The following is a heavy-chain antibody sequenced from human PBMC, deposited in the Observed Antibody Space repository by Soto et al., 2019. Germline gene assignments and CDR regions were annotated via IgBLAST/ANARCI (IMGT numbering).Heavy chain of an antibody. V-gene: IGHV1-58*01. CDR2: IVVGSGNT. CDR1: GFTFTSSA. CDR3: AALRVGYCSSTSCNNFDY. D-gene: IGHD2-2*02. Sequence: ASVKVSCKASGFTFTSSAVQWVRQARGQRLEWIGWIVVGSGNTNYAQKFQERVTITRDMSTSTAYMELSSLRSEDTAVYYCAALRVGYCSSTSCNNFDYWGQGTLVTVSS. J-gene: IGHJ4*02.